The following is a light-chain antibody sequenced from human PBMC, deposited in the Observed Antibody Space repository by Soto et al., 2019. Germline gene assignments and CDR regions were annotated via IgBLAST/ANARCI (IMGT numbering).Light chain of an antibody. V-gene: IGLV2-14*01. CDR2: DVS. J-gene: IGLJ1*01. CDR3: SSYSSSGTLYV. CDR1: SSDVGAYNY. Sequence: QSALTQPASVSGSPGQSITISCTGTSSDVGAYNYVSWYQHHPGKAPKLMIYDVSNRPSGISNRFFGSKSGNTASLTISGLQAEDEADYYCSSYSSSGTLYVFGTGTKVTV.